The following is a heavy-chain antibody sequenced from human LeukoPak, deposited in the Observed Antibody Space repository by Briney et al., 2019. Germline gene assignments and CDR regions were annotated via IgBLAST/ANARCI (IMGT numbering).Heavy chain of an antibody. V-gene: IGHV4-59*01. J-gene: IGHJ5*02. CDR2: IYYSGST. CDR3: ARELGRDGKNWSDP. Sequence: PSETLSLTRTVSGGSISSYCWSGIRQPPGKGLEWVGYIYYSGSTNYNPSLKSRVTISVDTSKNQFSLKLSSVTAADTAVYYCARELGRDGKNWSDPWGQGTLVTVSS. CDR1: GGSISSYC. D-gene: IGHD5-24*01.